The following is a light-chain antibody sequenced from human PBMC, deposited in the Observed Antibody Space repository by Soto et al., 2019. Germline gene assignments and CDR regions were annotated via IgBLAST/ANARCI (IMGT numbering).Light chain of an antibody. V-gene: IGKV3-15*01. Sequence: EIVMTQSPAALSVSPGGRATLSCRASQSISDTLAWYQQKPGQAPRLLIYGASKRATGFPARFSGSGSGTDFTLTISGLQSEDFAVYYCQQYNNWPRTFGQGTKVDIK. CDR2: GAS. CDR1: QSISDT. J-gene: IGKJ1*01. CDR3: QQYNNWPRT.